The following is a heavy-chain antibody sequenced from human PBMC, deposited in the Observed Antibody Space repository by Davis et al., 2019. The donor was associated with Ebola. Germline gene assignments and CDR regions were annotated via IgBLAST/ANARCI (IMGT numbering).Heavy chain of an antibody. D-gene: IGHD6-19*01. J-gene: IGHJ4*02. V-gene: IGHV3-21*01. CDR2: ISSSSNYI. Sequence: GESLKISCAASGFTFSSNSMNWVRQAPGKGLEWVSFISSSSNYIYYADSVKGRFTVSRDNSKNTLYLQMNSLRAEDTAVYYCSKGLKVSGWYYFDYWGQGTLVTVSS. CDR3: SKGLKVSGWYYFDY. CDR1: GFTFSSNS.